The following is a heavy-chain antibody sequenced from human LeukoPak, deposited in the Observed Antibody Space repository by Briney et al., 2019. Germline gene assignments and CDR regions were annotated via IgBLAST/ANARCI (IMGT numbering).Heavy chain of an antibody. V-gene: IGHV4-4*07. D-gene: IGHD2-15*01. J-gene: IGHJ4*02. CDR2: IYTSGST. Sequence: SETLSLTCTVSGGSISSYYWSWIRQPAGKGLEWIGRIYTSGSTNYNPPLKSRVTISVDTSKNQFSLKLSSVTAADTAVYYCARADRVAPSFDYWGQGTLVTVSS. CDR1: GGSISSYY. CDR3: ARADRVAPSFDY.